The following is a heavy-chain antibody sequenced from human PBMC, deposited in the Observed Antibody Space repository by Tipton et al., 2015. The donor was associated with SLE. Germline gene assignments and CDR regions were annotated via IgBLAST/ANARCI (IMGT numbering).Heavy chain of an antibody. CDR3: APTAQGGWYGFDP. J-gene: IGHJ5*02. CDR2: IYSSGST. CDR1: GDSISTPIYY. Sequence: TLSLTCTVSGDSISTPIYYWGWIRQPPGKGLEWIATIYSSGSTSYNPSLKSRVTMSVDTSKNQFSLKLNSVTAADTAVYYCAPTAQGGWYGFDPWGQGTLVTVSS. V-gene: IGHV4-39*07. D-gene: IGHD6-19*01.